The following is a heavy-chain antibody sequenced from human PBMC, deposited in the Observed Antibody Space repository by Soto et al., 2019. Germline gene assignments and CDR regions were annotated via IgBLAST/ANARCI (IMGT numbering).Heavy chain of an antibody. CDR2: ISYDGSNK. Sequence: QVQLVESGGGVVQPGRSLRLSCAASGFTFSSYGMHWVRQAPGKGLEWVAVISYDGSNKYYADSVKGRFTISRDNSKNXRYLQMNSLRAEDTAVYYCAKDYYGSGSYLSLSFDYWGQGTLVTVSS. CDR3: AKDYYGSGSYLSLSFDY. D-gene: IGHD3-10*01. CDR1: GFTFSSYG. J-gene: IGHJ4*02. V-gene: IGHV3-30*18.